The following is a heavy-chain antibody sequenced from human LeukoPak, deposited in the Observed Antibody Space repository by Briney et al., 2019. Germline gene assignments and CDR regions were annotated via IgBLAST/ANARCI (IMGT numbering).Heavy chain of an antibody. CDR1: GFFFSNYD. V-gene: IGHV3-23*01. J-gene: IGHJ4*02. CDR2: IVGSGDNT. D-gene: IGHD3-9*01. CDR3: AKGEFGTISL. Sequence: SGGSLRLSCVASGFFFSNYDMSWVRQAPGKGLEWVSTIVGSGDNTYYADSVKGRFTISRDNSKNTLYLQMNSLRAEDTVVYYCAKGEFGTISLWGQGTLVTVSS.